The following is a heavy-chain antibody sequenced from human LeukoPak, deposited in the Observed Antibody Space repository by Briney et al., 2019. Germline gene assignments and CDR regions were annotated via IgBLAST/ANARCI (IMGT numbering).Heavy chain of an antibody. CDR1: GGTFSSYA. V-gene: IGHV1-69*13. CDR3: VRGSGWPYYYYMDV. D-gene: IGHD6-19*01. Sequence: SVKVSCXASGGTFSSYAISWVRQAPGQGLEWMGGIIPIFGTANYAQKFQGRVTITADESTSTAYMELSSLRSEDTAVYYCVRGSGWPYYYYMDVWGKGTTVTVSS. J-gene: IGHJ6*03. CDR2: IIPIFGTA.